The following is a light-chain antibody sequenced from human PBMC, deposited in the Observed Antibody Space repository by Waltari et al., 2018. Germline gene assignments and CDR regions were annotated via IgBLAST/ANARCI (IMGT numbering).Light chain of an antibody. V-gene: IGLV1-44*01. CDR3: ATWEDSLNGGV. J-gene: IGLJ3*02. Sequence: QSVVIQSPSASGTPGQRVTISCSGRSSNTGGNDVYWYQQFPGTAPKLLIYTKNQRPSGGPDRFSGSKSGTSAARVISGLQSEDEADYYCATWEDSLNGGVFGGGTKLTVL. CDR1: SSNTGGND. CDR2: TKN.